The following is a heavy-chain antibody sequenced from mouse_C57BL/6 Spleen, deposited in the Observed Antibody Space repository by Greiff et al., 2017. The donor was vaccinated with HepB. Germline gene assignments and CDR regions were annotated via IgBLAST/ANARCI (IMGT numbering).Heavy chain of an antibody. V-gene: IGHV1-80*01. CDR2: IYPGDGDT. D-gene: IGHD1-1*01. CDR1: GYAFSSYW. J-gene: IGHJ2*01. Sequence: QVQLQQSGAELVKPGASVKISCKASGYAFSSYWMNWVKQRPGKGLEWIGQIYPGDGDTNYNGKFKGKATLTADKSSSTAYMQLSSLTSEDSAVYFCARSPNYGSSYGYFDYWGQGTTLTVSS. CDR3: ARSPNYGSSYGYFDY.